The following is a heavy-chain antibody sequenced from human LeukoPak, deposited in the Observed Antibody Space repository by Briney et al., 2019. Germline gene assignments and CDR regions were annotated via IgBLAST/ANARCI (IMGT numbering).Heavy chain of an antibody. CDR1: GFTFSSYS. D-gene: IGHD3-9*01. Sequence: PGGSLRLSCAASGFTFSSYSMNWVRQAPGKGLEWVSYISSSSSTIYYADSVKGRFTISRDNAKNSLYLQMNSLRAEDTAVYYCARVNDILTGWSYYFDYWGQGTLVTVSS. V-gene: IGHV3-48*01. CDR2: ISSSSSTI. J-gene: IGHJ4*02. CDR3: ARVNDILTGWSYYFDY.